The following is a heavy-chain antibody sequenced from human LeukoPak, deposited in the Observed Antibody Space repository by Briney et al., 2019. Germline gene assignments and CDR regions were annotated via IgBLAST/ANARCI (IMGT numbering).Heavy chain of an antibody. V-gene: IGHV3-30-3*01. CDR3: AKVPDYDFWSGYYKYFDY. Sequence: GGSLRLSCAASGFTFSSYSMHWVRQAPGKGLEWVSVISYDGVYKYYADSMEGRFTTSRENSKNTLYLQMNSLRAEDTAIYYCAKVPDYDFWSGYYKYFDYWGQGTLVTVSS. CDR2: ISYDGVYK. J-gene: IGHJ4*02. D-gene: IGHD3-3*01. CDR1: GFTFSSYS.